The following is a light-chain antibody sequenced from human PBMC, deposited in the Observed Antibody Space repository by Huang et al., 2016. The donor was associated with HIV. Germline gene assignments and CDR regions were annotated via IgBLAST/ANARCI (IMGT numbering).Light chain of an antibody. Sequence: DIVMTQSPASLAVPLGERATIRGVSSQSVLYSANRKHLHMNCVAGYQKKPGQPPKLLICWASSRESGVPDRFSGSGSGTDFTLTISSLQAEDVAVYYCQQHYTTPWTFGQGTKVEIK. J-gene: IGKJ1*01. CDR3: QQHYTTPWT. CDR2: WAS. V-gene: IGKV4-1*01. CDR1: QSVLYSANRKHLHMNC.